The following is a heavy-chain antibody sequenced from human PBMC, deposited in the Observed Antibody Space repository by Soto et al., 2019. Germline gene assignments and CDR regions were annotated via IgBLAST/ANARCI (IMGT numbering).Heavy chain of an antibody. Sequence: SETLSLTFSVSGASISSSSSHYWGWVRQPPGKGLEWIGNFYYSGGTYYNPSLQSRITISVDMSRNQFSLKLTAVTAADTAVYYGASLYDINGDYDNYFAYWGQGTLVTVSS. V-gene: IGHV4-39*01. CDR3: ASLYDINGDYDNYFAY. CDR1: GASISSSSSHY. CDR2: FYYSGGT. J-gene: IGHJ4*02. D-gene: IGHD4-17*01.